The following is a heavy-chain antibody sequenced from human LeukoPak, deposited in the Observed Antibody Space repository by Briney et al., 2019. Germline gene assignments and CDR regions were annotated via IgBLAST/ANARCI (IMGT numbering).Heavy chain of an antibody. CDR2: ISSSSSYI. CDR3: ARQPSSRNYFDY. D-gene: IGHD1-14*01. CDR1: GFTFSSYS. Sequence: GGSLRLSCAASGFTFSSYSMNWVRQAPGKGLEWVSSISSSSSYIYYADSVKGRFTISRDNAKNSLYLQMNSLRAEDTAVYYCARQPSSRNYFDYWGQGTLVTVSS. J-gene: IGHJ4*02. V-gene: IGHV3-21*01.